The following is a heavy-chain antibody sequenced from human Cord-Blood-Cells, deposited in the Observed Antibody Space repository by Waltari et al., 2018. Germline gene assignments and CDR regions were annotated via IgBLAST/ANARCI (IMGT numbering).Heavy chain of an antibody. V-gene: IGHV4-34*01. Sequence: QVQLQQWGAGLLKPSETLSLTCAVHGWSFRGYYWILTRQPPGKGLEWIGEINHSGSTNYNPSLKSRVTISVDTSKNQFSLKLSSVTAADTAVYYCARRARGSGSYYAFDIWGQGTMVTVSS. J-gene: IGHJ3*02. CDR1: GWSFRGYY. D-gene: IGHD3-10*01. CDR3: ARRARGSGSYYAFDI. CDR2: INHSGST.